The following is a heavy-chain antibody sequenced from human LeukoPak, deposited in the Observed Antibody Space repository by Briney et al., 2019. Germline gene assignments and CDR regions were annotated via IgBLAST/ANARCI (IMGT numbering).Heavy chain of an antibody. V-gene: IGHV3-23*01. Sequence: PGGSLRLSCAASGFTFSSYAMSWVRQAPGKGLEWVSAIGSGTYYADSVEGRFTISRDNSKNTLYLQMNSLRAEDTAVYYCAKVLAYYFDYWGQGTLVTVSS. CDR1: GFTFSSYA. CDR2: IGSGT. CDR3: AKVLAYYFDY. J-gene: IGHJ4*02.